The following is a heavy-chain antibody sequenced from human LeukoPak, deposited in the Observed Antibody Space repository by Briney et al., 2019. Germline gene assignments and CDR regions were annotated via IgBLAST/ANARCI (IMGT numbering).Heavy chain of an antibody. D-gene: IGHD3-22*01. CDR2: IYYSGST. CDR1: GGSISSHY. V-gene: IGHV4-59*11. Sequence: SETLSLTCTVSGGSISSHYWSWIRQPPGKGLEWMGYIYYSGSTNYNPSLKSRVTISVDTSKNQFSLKLSSVTVADTAVYYCARDSSGYYFDYWGQGTLVTVSS. J-gene: IGHJ4*02. CDR3: ARDSSGYYFDY.